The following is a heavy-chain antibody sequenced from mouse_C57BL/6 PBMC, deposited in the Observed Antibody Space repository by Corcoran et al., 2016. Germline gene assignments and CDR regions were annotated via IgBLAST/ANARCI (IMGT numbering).Heavy chain of an antibody. D-gene: IGHD2-5*01. J-gene: IGHJ4*01. CDR2: INTYSGVP. V-gene: IGHV9-3*01. Sequence: PGATVKIYCKASGYTFTTSGMSWVKQAPGKGLKWMGWINTYSGVPTSADDFKGRFAFSLETSASTAYLQINNLKNEDTATYFCARDSNFRMDYWGQGTSVTGSS. CDR1: GYTFTTSG. CDR3: ARDSNFRMDY.